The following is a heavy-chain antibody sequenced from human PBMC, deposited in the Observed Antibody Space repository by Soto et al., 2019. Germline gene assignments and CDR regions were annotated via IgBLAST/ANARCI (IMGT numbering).Heavy chain of an antibody. Sequence: SVKVSCKASGGTFSSYAISWVRQAPGQGLEWMGGIIPIFGTANYAQKFQGRVTITADESTSTAYMELSSLRSEDTAVYYCARDVLVPAAMYYYYGMDVWGQGTTVTVSS. J-gene: IGHJ6*02. CDR1: GGTFSSYA. V-gene: IGHV1-69*13. CDR2: IIPIFGTA. D-gene: IGHD2-2*01. CDR3: ARDVLVPAAMYYYYGMDV.